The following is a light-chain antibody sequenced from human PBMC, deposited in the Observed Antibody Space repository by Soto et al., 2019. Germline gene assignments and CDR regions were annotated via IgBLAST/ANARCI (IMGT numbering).Light chain of an antibody. J-gene: IGKJ4*01. CDR1: QSISSN. V-gene: IGKV3-15*01. Sequence: GVTQSPSTLSVKPGERATLSCRASQSISSNLALYQQKPGQAPRLLIYGASTRATGIPARFSGSGSGTEFTLTISSLQSEDFAVYYCQQYSKWPLTFGGGSNV. CDR3: QQYSKWPLT. CDR2: GAS.